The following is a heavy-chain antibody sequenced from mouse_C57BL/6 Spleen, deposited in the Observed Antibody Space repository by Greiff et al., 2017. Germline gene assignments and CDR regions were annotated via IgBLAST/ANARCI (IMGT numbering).Heavy chain of an antibody. CDR2: IYPGSGST. Sequence: QVQLQQPGAELVKPGASVKMSCKASGYTFTSYWITWVKQRPGQGLEWIGDIYPGSGSTNYNEKFKSKATLTVDTSSSTAYMQLSSLTSEDSAVYYCARGYGSSYVGWFAYWGQGTLVTVSA. J-gene: IGHJ3*01. CDR1: GYTFTSYW. V-gene: IGHV1-55*01. D-gene: IGHD1-1*01. CDR3: ARGYGSSYVGWFAY.